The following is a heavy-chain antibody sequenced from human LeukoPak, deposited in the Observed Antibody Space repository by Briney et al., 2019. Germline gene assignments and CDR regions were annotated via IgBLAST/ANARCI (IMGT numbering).Heavy chain of an antibody. Sequence: GASVKVSCKASGYTFTGYYMHWVRQAPGQGIEWMGWINPNSGGTNYAQKFQGRVTMTRDTSISTAYMELSRLRSDDTAVYYCARLLVMQTDDTDYWGQATLVTVSS. CDR3: ARLLVMQTDDTDY. D-gene: IGHD3-16*01. CDR2: INPNSGGT. J-gene: IGHJ4*02. V-gene: IGHV1-2*02. CDR1: GYTFTGYY.